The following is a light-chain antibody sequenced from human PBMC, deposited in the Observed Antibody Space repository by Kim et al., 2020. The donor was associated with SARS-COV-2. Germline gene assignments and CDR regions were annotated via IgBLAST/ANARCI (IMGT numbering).Light chain of an antibody. CDR1: SSDIGSNT. Sequence: GQRLSISCSGSSSDIGSNTVSWYQHCPGTTPKLLIYSNTQRPSRVPDRFSGSKSGTSASLAISELQSEDEADYYCASWDDSLSGWVFGGGTQLTVL. V-gene: IGLV1-44*01. CDR2: SNT. CDR3: ASWDDSLSGWV. J-gene: IGLJ3*02.